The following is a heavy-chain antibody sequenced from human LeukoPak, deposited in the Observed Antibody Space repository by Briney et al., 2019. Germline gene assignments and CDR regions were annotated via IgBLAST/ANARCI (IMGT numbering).Heavy chain of an antibody. Sequence: SETLSLTCAVYGGSFSGYYWSWIRQPPGKGLEWIGEINHSGSTNYNPSLKSRVTISVDTSKNQFSLKLSSVTAADTAVYYRARGTAAAAFDYWGQGTLVTVSS. CDR1: GGSFSGYY. CDR2: INHSGST. CDR3: ARGTAAAAFDY. J-gene: IGHJ4*02. V-gene: IGHV4-34*01. D-gene: IGHD2-2*01.